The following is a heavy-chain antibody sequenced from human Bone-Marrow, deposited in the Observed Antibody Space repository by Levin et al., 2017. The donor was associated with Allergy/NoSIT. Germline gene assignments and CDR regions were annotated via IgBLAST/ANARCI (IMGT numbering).Heavy chain of an antibody. Sequence: SCEASGFTFNDYYMSWIRQAPGKGLEWISYISSSGSTIYYADSVKGRFTISRDNAKNSLYLQMDSLRAEDTAVYFCARMGYCLSTGCSDWFDFWGQGTLVTVSS. CDR2: ISSSGSTI. D-gene: IGHD2-2*01. V-gene: IGHV3-11*01. CDR3: ARMGYCLSTGCSDWFDF. CDR1: GFTFNDYY. J-gene: IGHJ5*01.